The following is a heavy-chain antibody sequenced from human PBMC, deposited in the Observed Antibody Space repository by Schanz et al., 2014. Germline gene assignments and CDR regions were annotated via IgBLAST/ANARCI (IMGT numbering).Heavy chain of an antibody. J-gene: IGHJ4*02. CDR2: ITYDGSNK. Sequence: VYLEESGGGLVKPGGSLRLSCAASGFNFSTYALHWVRQAAGKGLEWVAAITYDGSNKYYAESVKGRFTISRDNAKNTLYLQMNSLRAEDTAVYYCVRDTDYHFDYWGQGTLVTVSS. CDR3: VRDTDYHFDY. V-gene: IGHV3-30*04. CDR1: GFNFSTYA. D-gene: IGHD4-17*01.